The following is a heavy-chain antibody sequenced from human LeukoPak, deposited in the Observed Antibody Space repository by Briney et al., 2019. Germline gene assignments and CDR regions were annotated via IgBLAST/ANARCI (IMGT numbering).Heavy chain of an antibody. Sequence: GGSLRLSCEASGFTFTSYSLNWVRQAPGKGLEWVSTLTSSDGAAYYADSVKGRFSISRDNSKDTLYLQMNSLGPEDTAVYYCAKGASHDTVDWFDPWGQGTLVSVSS. CDR3: AKGASHDTVDWFDP. J-gene: IGHJ5*02. CDR1: GFTFTSYS. CDR2: LTSSDGAA. D-gene: IGHD5-18*01. V-gene: IGHV3-23*01.